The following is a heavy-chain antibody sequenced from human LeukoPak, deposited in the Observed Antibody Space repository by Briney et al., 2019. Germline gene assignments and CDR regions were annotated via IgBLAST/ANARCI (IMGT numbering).Heavy chain of an antibody. V-gene: IGHV4-59*12. CDR2: IYYSGST. D-gene: IGHD5-18*01. Sequence: SETLSLTCTVSGGSISSYYWSWIRQPPGKGLEWIGYIYYSGSTNYNPSLKSRVTISVDTSKNQFSLKLSSVTAADTAVYYCATGYSYGYFDYWGQGTLVTVSS. CDR1: GGSISSYY. J-gene: IGHJ4*02. CDR3: ATGYSYGYFDY.